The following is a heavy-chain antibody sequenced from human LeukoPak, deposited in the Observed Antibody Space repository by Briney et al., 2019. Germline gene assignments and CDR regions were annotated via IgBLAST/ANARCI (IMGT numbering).Heavy chain of an antibody. Sequence: PSETLSLSCAVSPGSMDSGLYYWPGIRQPAGKGLEWIGRTSNSGSTSYNPSLMSRVPITLDTSNNHLSLKVTSVTAADTAVYYCARELRLSCLGCNYIDVWGQGTTVTVSS. CDR1: PGSMDSGLYY. CDR3: ARELRLSCLGCNYIDV. CDR2: TSNSGST. V-gene: IGHV4-61*02. D-gene: IGHD3-16*01. J-gene: IGHJ6*03.